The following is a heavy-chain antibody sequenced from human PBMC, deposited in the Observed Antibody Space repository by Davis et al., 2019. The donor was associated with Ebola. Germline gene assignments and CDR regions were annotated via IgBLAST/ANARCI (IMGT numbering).Heavy chain of an antibody. D-gene: IGHD2-15*01. J-gene: IGHJ1*01. CDR2: ISAYNGDT. CDR3: ARDCSGGSCYLHFQH. CDR1: GYTFTSYG. V-gene: IGHV1-18*01. Sequence: ASVKVSCKASGYTFTSYGISWVRQAPGQGLEWMGWISAYNGDTNYAQKLQGRVTMTTDTSTSTAYMELRSLRSDDTAVYYCARDCSGGSCYLHFQHWGQGTLVTVSS.